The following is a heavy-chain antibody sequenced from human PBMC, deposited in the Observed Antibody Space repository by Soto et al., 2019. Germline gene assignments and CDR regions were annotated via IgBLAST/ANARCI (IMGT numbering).Heavy chain of an antibody. CDR3: ARGHRMVRGVINTVGINWFDP. CDR2: IYHSGST. Sequence: PSETLSLTCAVSGGSISSGGYSWSWIRQPPGKGLEWIGYIYHSGSTYYNPSLKSRVTISVDRSKNQFSLKLSSVTAADTAVYYCARGHRMVRGVINTVGINWFDPWGQGTLVTVSS. J-gene: IGHJ5*02. V-gene: IGHV4-30-2*01. D-gene: IGHD3-10*01. CDR1: GGSISSGGYS.